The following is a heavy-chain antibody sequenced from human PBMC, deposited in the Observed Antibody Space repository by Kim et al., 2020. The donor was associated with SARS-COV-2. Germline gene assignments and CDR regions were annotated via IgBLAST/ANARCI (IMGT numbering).Heavy chain of an antibody. CDR3: AKLEGIAAA. D-gene: IGHD6-13*01. V-gene: IGHV3-23*01. CDR2: GST. J-gene: IGHJ4*02. Sequence: GSTYYADSVKGRFTISRDNSKNTLYLQMNSLRAEDTAVYYCAKLEGIAAAGGQGTLVTVSS.